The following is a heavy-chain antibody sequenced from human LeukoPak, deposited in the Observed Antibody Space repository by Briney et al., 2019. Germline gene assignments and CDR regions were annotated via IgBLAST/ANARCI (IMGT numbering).Heavy chain of an antibody. J-gene: IGHJ5*02. CDR1: GFTFSSYW. V-gene: IGHV3-7*01. CDR3: ARDFRTVTTLSGPGDP. D-gene: IGHD4-17*01. CDR2: IKQDGSEK. Sequence: GGSLRLSCAASGFTFSSYWMSWVRQAPGKGLEWVAHIKQDGSEKYYVDSVKGRFTISRDNAKNSLYLQMNSLRAEDTAVYYCARDFRTVTTLSGPGDPWGQGTLVTVSS.